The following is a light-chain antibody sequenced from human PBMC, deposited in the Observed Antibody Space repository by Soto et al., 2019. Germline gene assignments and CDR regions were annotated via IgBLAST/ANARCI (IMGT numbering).Light chain of an antibody. Sequence: EIVLTQSPATLSLSPGERATLSCRASQSVRYYLAWYQQKPGQAPRLLIYDASNRATGIPARFSGSGSGTDFTLTISSLESEDFAVYYCQQRINWPFTFGPGTKVDIK. V-gene: IGKV3-11*01. CDR1: QSVRYY. CDR2: DAS. CDR3: QQRINWPFT. J-gene: IGKJ3*01.